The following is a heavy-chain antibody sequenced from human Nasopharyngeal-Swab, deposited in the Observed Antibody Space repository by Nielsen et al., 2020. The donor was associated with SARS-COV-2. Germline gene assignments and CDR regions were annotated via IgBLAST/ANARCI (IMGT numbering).Heavy chain of an antibody. V-gene: IGHV3-30*18. Sequence: GESLKISCNASGFSFNNYGMHWVRQAPGKGLEWVVVISYEGSKKFYAESVEGRFTISRDYSKTTLYLQMDSLRTDDTAMYYCAKANVLFWFGQFKNDGFDIWGQGTMVAVSS. CDR3: AKANVLFWFGQFKNDGFDI. CDR1: GFSFNNYG. D-gene: IGHD3-10*01. CDR2: ISYEGSKK. J-gene: IGHJ3*02.